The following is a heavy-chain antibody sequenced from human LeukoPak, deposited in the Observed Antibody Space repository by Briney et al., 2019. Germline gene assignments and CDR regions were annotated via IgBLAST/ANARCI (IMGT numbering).Heavy chain of an antibody. Sequence: TGGSLRLSCAASGFTFSSYGMHWVRQAPGKGLEWVAVIWYDGTNKYYADSVKGRFTISRDNSKNTLYLQMNSLRAEYTAVYYCVRVDSNGYYWTFEYWGQGTLVTVSS. D-gene: IGHD3-22*01. J-gene: IGHJ4*02. CDR3: VRVDSNGYYWTFEY. CDR2: IWYDGTNK. V-gene: IGHV3-33*01. CDR1: GFTFSSYG.